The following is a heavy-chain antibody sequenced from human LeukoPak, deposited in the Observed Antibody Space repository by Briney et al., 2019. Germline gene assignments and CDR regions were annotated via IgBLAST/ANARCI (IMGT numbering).Heavy chain of an antibody. CDR1: GYTFTGYY. Sequence: ASGKVSCKAAGYTFTGYYIHWVRQAPGQGLEWMGWINPNSGGTNYAQKFQGRVTMARDTSIRTAYMELSRLTSDDTAVYYCARDAIVRDYSNSDYWGQGTLVTVSS. CDR3: ARDAIVRDYSNSDY. V-gene: IGHV1-2*02. J-gene: IGHJ4*02. CDR2: INPNSGGT. D-gene: IGHD4-11*01.